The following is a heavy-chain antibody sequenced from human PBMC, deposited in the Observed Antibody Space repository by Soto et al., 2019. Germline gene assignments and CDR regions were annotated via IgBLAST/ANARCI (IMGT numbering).Heavy chain of an antibody. CDR1: GLTFSSYA. CDR2: ISGSGGST. D-gene: IGHD5-12*01. CDR3: AKDGMGYSGHYYGLDV. Sequence: PGGSLRLSCAASGLTFSSYAMSWVRQAPGKGLEWVSAISGSGGSTYYADSVKGRFTISRDNSKNTLYLQMNSLRAEDTAVYYCAKDGMGYSGHYYGLDVSGQGTTVTVSS. J-gene: IGHJ6*02. V-gene: IGHV3-23*01.